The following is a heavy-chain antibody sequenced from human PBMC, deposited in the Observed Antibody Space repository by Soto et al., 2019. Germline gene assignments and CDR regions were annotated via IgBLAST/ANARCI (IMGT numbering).Heavy chain of an antibody. Sequence: QVQLVESGGGVVQPGRSLRLSCAASGFTFSHYAMHWVRQAPGKGLEWVAVISYDGSNKYFADSVKGRFTISRDNSKNTLYLQVNSLRAEDTAVYYCARSAPYYPLDYWGQGTLVTVSS. J-gene: IGHJ4*02. CDR2: ISYDGSNK. V-gene: IGHV3-30-3*01. D-gene: IGHD3-22*01. CDR1: GFTFSHYA. CDR3: ARSAPYYPLDY.